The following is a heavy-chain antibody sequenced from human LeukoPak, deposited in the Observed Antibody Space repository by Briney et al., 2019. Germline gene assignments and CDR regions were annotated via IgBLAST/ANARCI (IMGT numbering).Heavy chain of an antibody. V-gene: IGHV3-33*01. CDR1: GFTLSRYG. D-gene: IGHD1-26*01. CDR3: ARGAGGSYPIDY. Sequence: PGRSLRLSCTASGFTLSRYGMHWVRQAPGKGLEWVAVIWFDESHEYYADSVKGRFTSSRDNSKNTLCLQMNSLRAEDTAVYYCARGAGGSYPIDYWGQGTLVTVSS. CDR2: IWFDESHE. J-gene: IGHJ4*02.